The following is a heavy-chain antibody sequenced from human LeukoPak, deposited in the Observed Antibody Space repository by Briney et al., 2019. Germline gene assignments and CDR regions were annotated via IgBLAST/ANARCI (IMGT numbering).Heavy chain of an antibody. CDR3: ATSESQTKFDY. Sequence: GESLKISCKGSGYSFTNYWIGWVRQMPGKGLEWMGVIYPGDSDTIYSPSFQGQVTISADKSINTAYLQWSSLKASDTAMFYCATSESQTKFDYWGQGTLVTVSS. J-gene: IGHJ4*02. D-gene: IGHD1/OR15-1a*01. V-gene: IGHV5-51*01. CDR1: GYSFTNYW. CDR2: IYPGDSDT.